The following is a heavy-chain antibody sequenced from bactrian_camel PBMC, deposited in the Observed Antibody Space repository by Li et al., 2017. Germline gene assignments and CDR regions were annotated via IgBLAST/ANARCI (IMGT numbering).Heavy chain of an antibody. J-gene: IGHJ4*01. D-gene: IGHD1*01. Sequence: VQLVESGGGLVQPGGSLRLSCAGTLGDYWMYWVRQAPGKGLEWIAQIAYDGWVSRYNDLAKGRFTISRDNAKNTLYLQMNSLKPEDTAVYYCVRDFSGIAWAFHYWGQGTQVTVS. CDR3: VRDFSGIAWAFHY. CDR2: IAYDGWVS. V-gene: IGHV3S1*01. CDR1: LGDYW.